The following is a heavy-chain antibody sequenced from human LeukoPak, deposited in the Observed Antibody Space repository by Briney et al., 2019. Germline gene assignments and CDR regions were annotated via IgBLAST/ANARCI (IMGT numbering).Heavy chain of an antibody. CDR3: ARDLRAGWSYYYMDV. CDR1: GGSISSYY. D-gene: IGHD6-19*01. J-gene: IGHJ6*03. CDR2: IYYSGST. V-gene: IGHV4-59*01. Sequence: PSETLSLTCTVSGGSISSYYWSWIRQPPGKGLEWIGYIYYSGSTNYNPSLKSRVTISVDTSKNQFSLKLSSVTAADTAVYYCARDLRAGWSYYYMDVWGKGTTVTVSS.